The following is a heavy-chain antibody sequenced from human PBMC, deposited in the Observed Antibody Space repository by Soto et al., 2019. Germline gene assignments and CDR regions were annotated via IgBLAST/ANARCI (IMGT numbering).Heavy chain of an antibody. V-gene: IGHV4-61*03. CDR2: TSNSGSA. J-gene: IGHJ4*02. CDR1: GGSVTSGTDY. Sequence: QVQLQESGPGLVKPSETLSLTCTVSGGSVTSGTDYWSWIRQPPGKGLEWIGYTSNSGSAKSNPSLTSLVTITSGTPANHISPKLTSLTAADTTAYYGSRLRMLSEYDILNGYYIFHQWGRGNLLTVSS. CDR3: SRLRMLSEYDILNGYYIFHQ. D-gene: IGHD3-9*01.